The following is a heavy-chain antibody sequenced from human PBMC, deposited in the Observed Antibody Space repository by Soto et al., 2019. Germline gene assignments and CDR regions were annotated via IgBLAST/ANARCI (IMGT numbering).Heavy chain of an antibody. CDR1: GGSFSGHF. J-gene: IGHJ4*02. CDR2: INHSGSA. D-gene: IGHD3-3*01. CDR3: AGWAVGIMIFGVPKDY. Sequence: SETLSLTCVVYGGSFSGHFWSWIRQPPGKGLEWIGEINHSGSANYNPSLKSRVTISVDTSKNQFSLKLTSVTAADTAVYYCAGWAVGIMIFGVPKDYWSQGTQVTVSS. V-gene: IGHV4-34*01.